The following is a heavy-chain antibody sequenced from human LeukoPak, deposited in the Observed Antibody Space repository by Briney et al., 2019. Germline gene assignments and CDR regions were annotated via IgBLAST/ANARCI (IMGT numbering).Heavy chain of an antibody. CDR3: ARDYDSSGNWFDP. D-gene: IGHD3-3*01. J-gene: IGHJ5*02. Sequence: SQTLSLTCTVSGGSISSGGYYWSWIRQPPGKGLEWIGYIYHSGSTYYNPSLKSRVTISVDRSKNQFSLKLSSVTAADTAVYYCARDYDSSGNWFDPWGQGTLVTVSS. CDR2: IYHSGST. CDR1: GGSISSGGYY. V-gene: IGHV4-30-2*01.